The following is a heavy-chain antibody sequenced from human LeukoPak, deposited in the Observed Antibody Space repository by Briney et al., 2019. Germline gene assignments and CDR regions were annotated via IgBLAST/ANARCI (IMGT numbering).Heavy chain of an antibody. J-gene: IGHJ5*02. CDR3: ARGNSPTPWFDP. CDR1: GGSIGSYY. Sequence: PSETLSLTCTVSGGSIGSYYWTWIRQPPGKGLEWIGYIYYSETTRYNPSLKSRVTISVDTSKNQFSLNLSSVTAADTAVYYCARGNSPTPWFDPWGQGTLVTVSS. V-gene: IGHV4-59*01. D-gene: IGHD1/OR15-1a*01. CDR2: IYYSETT.